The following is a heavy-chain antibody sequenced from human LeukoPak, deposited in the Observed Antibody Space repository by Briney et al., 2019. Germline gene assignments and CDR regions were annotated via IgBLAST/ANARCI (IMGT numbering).Heavy chain of an antibody. CDR1: ADSLSSGGHY. V-gene: IGHV4-31*03. J-gene: IGHJ4*02. Sequence: SETLSLTCTVSADSLSSGGHYWAWIRQFPGKGLESIGFIHHSGRSRHNPSLKDRVAISVDTSRKQFALKLSSVTAADTAMYYCARGGNRFGGFYSDYWGQGIQVIVSS. D-gene: IGHD3-10*01. CDR3: ARGGNRFGGFYSDY. CDR2: IHHSGRS.